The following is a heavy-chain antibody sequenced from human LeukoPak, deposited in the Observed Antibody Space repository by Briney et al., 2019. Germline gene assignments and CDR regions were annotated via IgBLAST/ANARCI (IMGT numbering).Heavy chain of an antibody. CDR1: GFTFRNYA. D-gene: IGHD3-9*01. Sequence: GGSLRLSCAASGFTFRNYAMSWVRQAPGKGLEWVSAIVGNGVSTYYADSVQGRFTISRDNSKNTLYLQMNSLRAENTALYYCTKWGDYDGSTGYYDSDYWGQGTLVTVSS. V-gene: IGHV3-23*01. CDR3: TKWGDYDGSTGYYDSDY. J-gene: IGHJ4*02. CDR2: IVGNGVST.